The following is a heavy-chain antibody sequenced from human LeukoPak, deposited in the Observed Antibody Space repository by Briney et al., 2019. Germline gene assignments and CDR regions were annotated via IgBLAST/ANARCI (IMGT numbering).Heavy chain of an antibody. CDR2: IKSKTDGGTT. Sequence: GGSLRLSCAGSGFTFSNAWMNWVRQAPGKGLEWVGRIKSKTDGGTTEYAAPVKGRFTISRDDSKNTLYLQMNSLKTEDAAVYYCSTARDPGYYPDYWGQGTLVTVSS. CDR3: STARDPGYYPDY. J-gene: IGHJ4*02. D-gene: IGHD3-9*01. V-gene: IGHV3-15*01. CDR1: GFTFSNAW.